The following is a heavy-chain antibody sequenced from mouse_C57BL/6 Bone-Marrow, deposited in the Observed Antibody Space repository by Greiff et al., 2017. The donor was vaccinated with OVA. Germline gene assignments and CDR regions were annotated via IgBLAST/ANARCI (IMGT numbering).Heavy chain of an antibody. J-gene: IGHJ4*01. CDR2: IYPGDGDT. D-gene: IGHD1-1*01. CDR3: AKGYGSSYDYYAMDY. Sequence: SGPELVKPGASVKISCKASGYAFSSSWMNWVKQRPGKGLEWIGRIYPGDGDTNYNGKFKGKATLTADKSSSTAYMQLSSLTSEDSAVYFCAKGYGSSYDYYAMDYWGQGTSVTVSS. CDR1: GYAFSSSW. V-gene: IGHV1-82*01.